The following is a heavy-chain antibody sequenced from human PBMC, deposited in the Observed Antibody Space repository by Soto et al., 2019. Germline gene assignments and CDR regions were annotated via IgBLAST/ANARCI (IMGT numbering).Heavy chain of an antibody. CDR2: ISAGGGNT. Sequence: LRLSCAASGFTFTSYAMSWVRQSPGKGLEWVSGISAGGGNTYYPDSVKGRFTISRDNSKNTLYLQMNSLRAEDTAVYYCAKGGGYYPYYGMDVWGQGTTVTVSS. D-gene: IGHD3-22*01. CDR3: AKGGGYYPYYGMDV. CDR1: GFTFTSYA. V-gene: IGHV3-23*01. J-gene: IGHJ6*02.